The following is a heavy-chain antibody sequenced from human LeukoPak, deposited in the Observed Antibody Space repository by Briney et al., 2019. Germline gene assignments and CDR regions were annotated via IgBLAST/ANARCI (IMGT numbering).Heavy chain of an antibody. J-gene: IGHJ4*02. CDR2: IYYSGST. Sequence: SETLSLTXTVSGGSISSSSYYWGWIRQPPGKGLEWSGSIYYSGSTYYNPSLKSRVTISVDTSKNQFSLKLSSVTAADTAVYYCARSLGATHQDFDYWGQGTLVTVSS. V-gene: IGHV4-39*01. CDR3: ARSLGATHQDFDY. CDR1: GGSISSSSYY. D-gene: IGHD1-26*01.